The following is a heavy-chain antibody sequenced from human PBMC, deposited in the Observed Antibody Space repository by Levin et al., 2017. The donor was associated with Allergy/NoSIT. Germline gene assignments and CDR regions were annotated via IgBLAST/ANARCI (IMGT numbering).Heavy chain of an antibody. D-gene: IGHD3-16*01. CDR3: ARVRGDYGWGRSFDP. V-gene: IGHV4-39*07. Sequence: PSETLSLTCTVSGGSISSNGYYWGWIRQPPGTGLEWFGSIFYRGSTYYNPSLKSRVTMSVDTSKNQFSLKLTSVTAADTAVYYCARVRGDYGWGRSFDPWGQGTLVTVSS. J-gene: IGHJ5*02. CDR1: GGSISSNGYY. CDR2: IFYRGST.